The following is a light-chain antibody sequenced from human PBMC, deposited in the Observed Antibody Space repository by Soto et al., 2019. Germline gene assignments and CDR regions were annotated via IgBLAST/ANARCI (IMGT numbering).Light chain of an antibody. Sequence: DIQMAQSPSTLSADVGDRVTIACRASQSISSWLAWYQQKPGKAPKLLIYKASTLESGVPSRFSGSGSGTEFTLTISSLQPEDFATYYCQQYHRLLAFGGGTKVEIK. J-gene: IGKJ4*01. CDR2: KAS. V-gene: IGKV1-5*03. CDR1: QSISSW. CDR3: QQYHRLLA.